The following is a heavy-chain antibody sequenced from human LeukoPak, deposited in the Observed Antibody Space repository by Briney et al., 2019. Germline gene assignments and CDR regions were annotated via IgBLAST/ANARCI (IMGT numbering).Heavy chain of an antibody. CDR1: GGTFSSYA. V-gene: IGHV1-69*13. CDR2: IIPIFGTA. J-gene: IGHJ5*02. Sequence: SVKVSCKASGGTFSSYAISWVRQAPGQGLEWMGGIIPIFGTANYAQKFQGRVTITADESTSTAYMELSSLRSEDTAVYYCARGGIVVVPAASNWFDPWGQGTLVTVSS. D-gene: IGHD2-2*01. CDR3: ARGGIVVVPAASNWFDP.